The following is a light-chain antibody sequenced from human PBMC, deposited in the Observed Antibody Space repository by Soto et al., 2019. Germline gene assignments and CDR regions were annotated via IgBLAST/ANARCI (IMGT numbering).Light chain of an antibody. V-gene: IGKV1-39*01. Sequence: DIQMTQSPSSVSAFVGESVTITCHASQRISAFLNWYHQKPGKAPKLLIYSASYLQSGVPSNFSGSGSGTDFTLSIVTLQPEDSGTYFCQQSYRLPLTFGGGTKWRS. CDR1: QRISAF. CDR2: SAS. J-gene: IGKJ4*01. CDR3: QQSYRLPLT.